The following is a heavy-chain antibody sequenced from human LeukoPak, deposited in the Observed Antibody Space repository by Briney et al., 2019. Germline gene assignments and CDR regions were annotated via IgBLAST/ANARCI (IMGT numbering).Heavy chain of an antibody. CDR2: INPNSGGT. J-gene: IGHJ5*02. CDR3: ARVGRIGARSQRWFDP. Sequence: ASVKVSCKASGYTFTGYYMHWVRQAPGQGLEWMGWINPNSGGTNYAQKFQGRVTMTRDTSISTAYMELSRLRSDDTAVYYCARVGRIGARSQRWFDPWGQGTLVTVSS. CDR1: GYTFTGYY. D-gene: IGHD6-6*01. V-gene: IGHV1-2*02.